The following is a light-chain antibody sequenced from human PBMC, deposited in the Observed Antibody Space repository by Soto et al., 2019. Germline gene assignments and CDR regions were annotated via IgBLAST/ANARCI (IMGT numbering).Light chain of an antibody. CDR1: QSVSDNY. J-gene: IGKJ2*01. V-gene: IGKV3-20*01. CDR2: RSS. Sequence: EIVLTQSPGTLSLSPGERATLSCRASQSVSDNYLAWYQQQPGQAPRLLIYRSSSRATGIPDRFSGSGSGTDFTLTSSRLEPEDFAVYYCQQYGTSLYTFGQGTKLEIK. CDR3: QQYGTSLYT.